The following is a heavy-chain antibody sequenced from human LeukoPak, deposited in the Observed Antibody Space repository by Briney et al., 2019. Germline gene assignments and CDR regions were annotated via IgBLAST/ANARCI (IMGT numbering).Heavy chain of an antibody. Sequence: GASVKVSCKASGYTFTDYYIHWVRQAPGQGLEWMGWMNPNSGNTDYAQKFQGRVTMTRNTSISTAYMELSSLRSEDTAVYYCARRTYYYDSSGYYYYYYYMDVWGKGTTVTISS. CDR2: MNPNSGNT. D-gene: IGHD3-22*01. J-gene: IGHJ6*03. CDR1: GYTFTDYY. V-gene: IGHV1-8*02. CDR3: ARRTYYYDSSGYYYYYYYMDV.